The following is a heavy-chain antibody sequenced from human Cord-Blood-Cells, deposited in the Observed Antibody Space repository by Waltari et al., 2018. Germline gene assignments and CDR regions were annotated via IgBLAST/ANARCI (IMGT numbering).Heavy chain of an antibody. CDR1: GYTFTSYG. J-gene: IGHJ2*01. Sequence: QVQLVQSGAEVKKPGASGKVSCKASGYTFTSYGVSWVRKAHGQGLEWMGWISAYNGNTNYAQKLQGRVTMTTDTSTSTAYMELRSLRSDDTAVYYCARESITMVQGVIWYFDLWGRGTLVTVSS. CDR3: ARESITMVQGVIWYFDL. D-gene: IGHD3-10*01. CDR2: ISAYNGNT. V-gene: IGHV1-18*01.